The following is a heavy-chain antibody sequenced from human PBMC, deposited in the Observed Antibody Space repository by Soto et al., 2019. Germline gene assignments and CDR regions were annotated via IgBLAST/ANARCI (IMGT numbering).Heavy chain of an antibody. CDR3: ARHLDEYSSASGFDY. Sequence: PGESLKISCKGSGYSFSSHWIGWVRQMPGKGLEWMGIIYPGDSNIRYSPSFEGQIDMSADRCINTAYLRLSSLKASDTATYYCARHLDEYSSASGFDYWGQGTLVTVSS. D-gene: IGHD6-6*01. CDR1: GYSFSSHW. CDR2: IYPGDSNI. J-gene: IGHJ4*02. V-gene: IGHV5-51*01.